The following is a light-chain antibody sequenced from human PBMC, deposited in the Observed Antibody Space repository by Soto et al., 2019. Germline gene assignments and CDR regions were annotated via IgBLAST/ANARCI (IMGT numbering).Light chain of an antibody. CDR2: GAS. J-gene: IGKJ4*01. CDR3: QQYNDWPPKIT. V-gene: IGKV3-15*01. Sequence: DMVLTQSPAILSVSPGESFTLSCRASQSVISNLAWYQQKLGQAPRLLIYGASTRASGIPARFSGGGSGTEFTLTISSLQSEDSAVYYCQQYNDWPPKITFGGGTKVDIK. CDR1: QSVISN.